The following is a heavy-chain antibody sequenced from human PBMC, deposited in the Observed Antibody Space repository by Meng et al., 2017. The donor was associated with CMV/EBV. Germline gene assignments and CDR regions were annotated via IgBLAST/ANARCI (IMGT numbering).Heavy chain of an antibody. D-gene: IGHD2-2*02. CDR3: AKPYCSSTSCYTGRGGFDY. Sequence: FSSHDMHWVRRAPGKGLGCVVVIWYDASNTYYADSVKGRFTISRDNSQNTLYLQMNSLRAEDTAVYYCAKPYCSSTSCYTGRGGFDYWGQGTLVTVSS. J-gene: IGHJ4*02. CDR2: IWYDASNT. CDR1: FSSHD. V-gene: IGHV3-33*06.